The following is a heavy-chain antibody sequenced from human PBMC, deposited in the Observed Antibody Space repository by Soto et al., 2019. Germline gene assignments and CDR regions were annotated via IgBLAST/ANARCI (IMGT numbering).Heavy chain of an antibody. CDR2: INAYNGNT. Sequence: QVQLVQSGAEVKKPGASVKVSCKASGYSFTSYRISWVRQAPGQGLEWMVWINAYNGNTNYAQKLQGRVTMTTDTSTSTAYMALRSLRSDDTAVYYCARDPVAGTYFDYWGQGALVTVSS. CDR1: GYSFTSYR. D-gene: IGHD6-19*01. J-gene: IGHJ4*02. V-gene: IGHV1-18*01. CDR3: ARDPVAGTYFDY.